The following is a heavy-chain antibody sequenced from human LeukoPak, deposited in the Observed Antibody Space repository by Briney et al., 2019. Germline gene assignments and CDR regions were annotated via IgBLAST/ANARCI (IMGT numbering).Heavy chain of an antibody. CDR2: IYGTGST. CDR1: GDSISSGSYY. J-gene: IGHJ4*02. CDR3: AREGCSSTNCYPPFDS. V-gene: IGHV4-61*02. Sequence: SQTLSLTCTVSGDSISSGSYYWSWIRQPAGKGLEWIGRIYGTGSTNYNPSLRSRVTISVDTSKNQFPLKLSSVTAADTAVYYCAREGCSSTNCYPPFDSWGQGTLVTVSS. D-gene: IGHD2-2*01.